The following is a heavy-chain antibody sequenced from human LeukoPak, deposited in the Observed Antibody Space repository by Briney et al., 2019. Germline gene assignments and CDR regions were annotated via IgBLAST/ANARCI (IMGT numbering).Heavy chain of an antibody. V-gene: IGHV4-39*07. J-gene: IGHJ3*02. Sequence: SETLSLTCTVSGGSISSSSYYWGWIRQPPGKGLEWIGEIVHSGNTKYNPSLKSRVTISVDTSKNQFSLNLTSVTAADTAVYYCARFGSSTWYKGAFGIWGQGTMVTVAS. CDR1: GGSISSSSYY. CDR3: ARFGSSTWYKGAFGI. CDR2: IVHSGNT. D-gene: IGHD1-1*01.